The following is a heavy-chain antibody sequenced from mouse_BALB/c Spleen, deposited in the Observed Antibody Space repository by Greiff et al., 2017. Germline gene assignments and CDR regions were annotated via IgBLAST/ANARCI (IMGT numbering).Heavy chain of an antibody. V-gene: IGHV7-3*02. Sequence: EVQRVESGGGLVQPGGSLRLSCATSGFTFTDYYMSWVRQPPGKALEWLGFIRNKANGYTTEYSASVKGRFTISRDNSQSILYLQMNTLRAEDSATYYCARDMKYGNFFDYWGQGTTLTVSS. CDR3: ARDMKYGNFFDY. D-gene: IGHD2-10*02. CDR2: IRNKANGYTT. CDR1: GFTFTDYY. J-gene: IGHJ2*01.